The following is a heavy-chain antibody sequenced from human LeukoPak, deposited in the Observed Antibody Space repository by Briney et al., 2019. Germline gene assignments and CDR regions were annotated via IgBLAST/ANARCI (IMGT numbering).Heavy chain of an antibody. J-gene: IGHJ5*02. Sequence: PGGSLRLSCAASGFTFSSYEMNWVRQAPEKGLEWIAYISSSGGYMYADSVKGRFTISRDNAKNSLCLQMNSLRAEDTAVYYCARPPYSSSWDPGWFDPWGQGTLITVSS. D-gene: IGHD6-13*01. V-gene: IGHV3-48*03. CDR1: GFTFSSYE. CDR3: ARPPYSSSWDPGWFDP. CDR2: ISSSGGYM.